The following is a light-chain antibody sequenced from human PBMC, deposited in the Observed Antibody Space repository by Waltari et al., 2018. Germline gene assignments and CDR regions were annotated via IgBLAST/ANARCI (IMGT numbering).Light chain of an antibody. CDR1: SSDAGGDDS. Sequence: QSALTQPASVSGSPGQSITISCTGSSSDAGGDDSVSWYEDHPGQAPKVIIYVVNKRPSGVSDRFSGSKSGNTASLTISGLQAEDEATFYCSSQSTNNGVIFGGGTKVTVL. V-gene: IGLV2-14*03. J-gene: IGLJ2*01. CDR2: VVN. CDR3: SSQSTNNGVI.